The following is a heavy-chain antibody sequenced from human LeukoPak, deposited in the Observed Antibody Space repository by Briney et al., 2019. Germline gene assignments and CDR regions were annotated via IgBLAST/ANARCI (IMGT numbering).Heavy chain of an antibody. J-gene: IGHJ3*01. Sequence: SETLSLTCTVSGGSISSYYWSWIRQPPGKGLEWIGSIFYGGSTYYNPSLKSRVTFSVDTSRNQFSLKLSSVTAADTAVYYCASSSGFGAFDFWGQGTMVTVSS. CDR3: ASSSGFGAFDF. CDR1: GGSISSYY. D-gene: IGHD6-19*01. CDR2: IFYGGST. V-gene: IGHV4-59*12.